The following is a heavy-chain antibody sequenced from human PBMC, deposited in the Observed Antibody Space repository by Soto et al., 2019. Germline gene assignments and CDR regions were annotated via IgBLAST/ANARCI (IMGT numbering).Heavy chain of an antibody. Sequence: EVQLVESGGGLVQPGGSLRLSCAASGFTFSSYWMSWVRQAPGKGLEWVANIKQDGSEKYYVDSVKGRFTISRDNAKNSLCLQMNSLRDEDTAVYYCARGSRSGAGRYYYMDVWGKGTTVTVSS. J-gene: IGHJ6*03. CDR1: GFTFSSYW. D-gene: IGHD6-25*01. CDR2: IKQDGSEK. CDR3: ARGSRSGAGRYYYMDV. V-gene: IGHV3-7*01.